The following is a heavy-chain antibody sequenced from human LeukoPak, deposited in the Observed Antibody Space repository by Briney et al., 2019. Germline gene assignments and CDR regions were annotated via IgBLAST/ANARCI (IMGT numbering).Heavy chain of an antibody. J-gene: IGHJ4*02. CDR2: INPSGGST. CDR3: ARDEDYGDYVRGVEDY. D-gene: IGHD4-17*01. CDR1: GYTFTSYY. Sequence: ASVKVSCKASGYTFTSYYMHWVRQAPGQGLEWMGIINPSGGSTSYAQKFQGRVTMTRDTSTSTVYMELSSLRSEDTAVYYCARDEDYGDYVRGVEDYWGQGTLVTVSS. V-gene: IGHV1-46*01.